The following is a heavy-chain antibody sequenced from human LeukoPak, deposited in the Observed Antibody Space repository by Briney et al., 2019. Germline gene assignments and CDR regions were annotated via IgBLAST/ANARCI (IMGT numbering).Heavy chain of an antibody. CDR1: GYTFTGYY. V-gene: IGHV1-2*02. D-gene: IGHD6-19*01. Sequence: VSVKASCKASGYTFTGYYMHWVRQAPGQGLEWMGWINPNSGGTNYAQKFQGRVTMTRDTSISTAYMELSRLRSDDTAVYYCARGPIAVAGTFWVYWGQGTLVTVSS. CDR3: ARGPIAVAGTFWVY. J-gene: IGHJ4*02. CDR2: INPNSGGT.